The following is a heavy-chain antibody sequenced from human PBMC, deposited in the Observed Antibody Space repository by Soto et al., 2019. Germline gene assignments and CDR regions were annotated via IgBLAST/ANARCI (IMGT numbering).Heavy chain of an antibody. CDR2: IYYSGST. CDR3: ARDHYGDYSELDY. Sequence: SETLSLSCTVSGGSISSYYWSWIRQPPGKGLEWIGYIYYSGSTNYNPSLKSRVTISVDTSKNQFSLKLSSVTAADTAVYYCARDHYGDYSELDYWGQGTLVTVSS. CDR1: GGSISSYY. D-gene: IGHD4-17*01. V-gene: IGHV4-59*12. J-gene: IGHJ4*02.